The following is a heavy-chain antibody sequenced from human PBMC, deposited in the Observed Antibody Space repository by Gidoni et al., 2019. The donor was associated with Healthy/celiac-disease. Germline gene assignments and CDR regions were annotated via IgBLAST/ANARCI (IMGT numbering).Heavy chain of an antibody. CDR2: ISYDGSNK. Sequence: YAMHWVRQAPGKGLEWVAVISYDGSNKYYADSVKGRFTISRDNSKNTLYLQMNSLRAEDTAVYYCAREYCSGGCCSIFDYWGQGTLVTVSS. V-gene: IGHV3-30-3*01. J-gene: IGHJ4*02. D-gene: IGHD2-15*01. CDR3: AREYCSGGCCSIFDY. CDR1: YA.